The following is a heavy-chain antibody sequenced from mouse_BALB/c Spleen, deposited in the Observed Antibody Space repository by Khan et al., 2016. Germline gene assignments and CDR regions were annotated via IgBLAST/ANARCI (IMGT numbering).Heavy chain of an antibody. CDR2: ISTGGDI. D-gene: IGHD2-4*01. Sequence: EVELVESGGGLVKPGGSLKLSCAASGFTFSSYAMSWVRQTPEKRLEWVASISTGGDIYYPDSVKGRFTISRDNARNILYLQTASLRSEDTAMYYCARGDYDSGYYYSIDYWGQGTSVTVSS. J-gene: IGHJ4*01. CDR1: GFTFSSYA. CDR3: ARGDYDSGYYYSIDY. V-gene: IGHV5-6-5*01.